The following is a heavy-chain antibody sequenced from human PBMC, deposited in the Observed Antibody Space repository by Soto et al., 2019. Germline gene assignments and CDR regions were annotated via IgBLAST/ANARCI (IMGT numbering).Heavy chain of an antibody. CDR2: IYYSGST. J-gene: IGHJ1*01. CDR1: GGSISSGGYY. D-gene: IGHD3-22*01. V-gene: IGHV4-31*03. Sequence: ASETLSLTCTVSGGSISSGGYYWSWIRQHPGKGLEWIGYIYYSGSTYYNPSLKSRVTISVDTSKNQFSLKLSSVTAADTAVYYCARVGGYYDSSGYCFQHWGQGTLVTVS. CDR3: ARVGGYYDSSGYCFQH.